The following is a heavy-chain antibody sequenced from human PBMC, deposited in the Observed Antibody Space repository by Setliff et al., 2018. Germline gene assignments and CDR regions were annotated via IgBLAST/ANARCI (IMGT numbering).Heavy chain of an antibody. Sequence: ASVKVSCKASGDTFNTYTLSWVRQAPGQGLEWMGGIIPLLETVKYAQKFQGRLTITADKSTSTGYMELSSLRVDDTAMYYCARDQFRNSGGLYSWGQGTLVTVSS. CDR3: ARDQFRNSGGLYS. J-gene: IGHJ5*02. V-gene: IGHV1-69*06. CDR2: IIPLLETV. CDR1: GDTFNTYT. D-gene: IGHD1-7*01.